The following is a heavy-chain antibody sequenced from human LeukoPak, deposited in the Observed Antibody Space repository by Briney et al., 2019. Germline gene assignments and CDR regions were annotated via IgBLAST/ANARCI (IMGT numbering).Heavy chain of an antibody. J-gene: IGHJ4*02. CDR2: ISSSSSYI. V-gene: IGHV3-21*01. CDR3: ARTPSYYYDSSGYYYFPFDY. Sequence: GGSLRLSCAASGFTFSSYSMNWVRQAPGKGLKWVSSISSSSSYIYYADSVKGRFTISRDNAKNSLYLQMNSLRAEDTAVYYCARTPSYYYDSSGYYYFPFDYWGQGTLVTVSS. CDR1: GFTFSSYS. D-gene: IGHD3-22*01.